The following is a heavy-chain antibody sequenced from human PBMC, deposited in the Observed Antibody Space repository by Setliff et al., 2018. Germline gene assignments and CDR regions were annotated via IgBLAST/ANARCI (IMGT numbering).Heavy chain of an antibody. Sequence: ASVKVSCTASGGSFSTYAISWARQAPGQGLEWMGVIIPIFGTTNNAQKFQGRVTITADESTSTAYMELSSLRSEDTAVYYCARANYYDSSGHSVYGMDVWGQGTTVTVSS. D-gene: IGHD3-22*01. J-gene: IGHJ6*02. CDR1: GGSFSTYA. CDR3: ARANYYDSSGHSVYGMDV. V-gene: IGHV1-69*13. CDR2: IIPIFGTT.